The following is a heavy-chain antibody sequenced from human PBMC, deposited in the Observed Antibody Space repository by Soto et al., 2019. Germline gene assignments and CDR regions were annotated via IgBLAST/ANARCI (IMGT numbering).Heavy chain of an antibody. D-gene: IGHD3-9*01. CDR3: ARVLTGYYIYSYYGMDV. CDR2: INSDGSST. J-gene: IGHJ6*02. Sequence: PRGSLGLCCASSVFTFSSYWMHWVGQAPGKGLVWVSRINSDGSSTSYADSVKGRFTISRDNAKNTLYLQMKSLRAEDTAVYYCARVLTGYYIYSYYGMDVWGQGTTVTVSS. CDR1: VFTFSSYW. V-gene: IGHV3-74*01.